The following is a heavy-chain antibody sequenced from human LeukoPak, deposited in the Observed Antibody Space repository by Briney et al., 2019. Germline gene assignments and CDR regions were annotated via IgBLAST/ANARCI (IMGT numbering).Heavy chain of an antibody. CDR1: GYTFTSYY. CDR2: INPNNGGT. D-gene: IGHD2-2*01. Sequence: ASVKVSCKASGYTFTSYYMHWVRQAPGQGLEWMGWINPNNGGTYSTQKFQGWVTMTRDTSISTAYMELSRLTSDDTAVYYCARANPLHCSCTSCLFDYWGQGSLVTVSS. CDR3: ARANPLHCSCTSCLFDY. V-gene: IGHV1-2*04. J-gene: IGHJ4*02.